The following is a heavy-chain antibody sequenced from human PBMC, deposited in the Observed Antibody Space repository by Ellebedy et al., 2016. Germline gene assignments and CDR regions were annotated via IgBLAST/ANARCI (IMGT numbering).Heavy chain of an antibody. Sequence: GGSLRLSXAASGSTFSSSTMHWVRQAPDWGLDRVASISFDGRAVHYADSVKGRFTISRDNTKNTLSLQMNSLRVEDSAIYYCARGPYSSGHCDAFDVWGRGTTVTVSS. J-gene: IGHJ3*01. V-gene: IGHV3-30*04. CDR3: ARGPYSSGHCDAFDV. D-gene: IGHD6-19*01. CDR1: GSTFSSST. CDR2: ISFDGRAV.